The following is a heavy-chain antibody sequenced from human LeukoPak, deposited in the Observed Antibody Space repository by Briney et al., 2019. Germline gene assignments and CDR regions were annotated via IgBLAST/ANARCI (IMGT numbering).Heavy chain of an antibody. CDR1: GYSFTSHY. V-gene: IGHV1-46*01. CDR2: INPSGGST. CDR3: ARRGYSGYDHHGRRNWFDP. Sequence: GASVKVSCKASGYSFTSHYMHWVRQAPGQGLEWMGIINPSGGSTSYAQKFQGRVTMTRDMSTSTVYMELSSLRSEDTAVYYCARRGYSGYDHHGRRNWFDPWGQGTLVTVSS. D-gene: IGHD5-12*01. J-gene: IGHJ5*02.